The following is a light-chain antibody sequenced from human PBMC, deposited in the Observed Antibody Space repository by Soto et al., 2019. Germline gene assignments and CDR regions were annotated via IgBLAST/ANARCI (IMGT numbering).Light chain of an antibody. V-gene: IGKV3-11*01. CDR2: DVS. CDR3: QQRRNWPRT. Sequence: SPATMALASGRGPALSWMASQNISNYLIWYQQKPGQAPRLLIYDVSNRATGIPARFSGSGSGTDFTLTISSLEPEDFAVYYCQQRRNWPRTFGQVAKVDI. J-gene: IGKJ1*01. CDR1: QNISNY.